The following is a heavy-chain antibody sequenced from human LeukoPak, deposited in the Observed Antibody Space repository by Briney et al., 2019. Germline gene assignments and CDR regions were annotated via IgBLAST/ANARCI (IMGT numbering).Heavy chain of an antibody. J-gene: IGHJ6*02. CDR2: IYSGGST. CDR3: ARERVSQSYGMDV. V-gene: IGHV3-53*01. Sequence: PGGSLRLSCAVSGFTVSSNYMSWVRQAPGKGLEWVSVIYSGGSTYYADSVKGRFTISRDNSKNTLYFQMNSLRAEDTAVYCCARERVSQSYGMDVWGQGTTVTVSS. D-gene: IGHD2/OR15-2a*01. CDR1: GFTVSSNY.